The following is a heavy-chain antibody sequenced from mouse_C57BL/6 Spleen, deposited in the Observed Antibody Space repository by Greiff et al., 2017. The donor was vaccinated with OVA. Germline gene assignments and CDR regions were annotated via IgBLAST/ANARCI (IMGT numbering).Heavy chain of an antibody. CDR2: INPNNGGT. J-gene: IGHJ3*01. CDR3: ARDYYYGRFAY. V-gene: IGHV1-18*01. CDR1: GYTFTDYN. D-gene: IGHD1-1*01. Sequence: VQLQQSGPELVKPGASVKIPCKASGYTFTDYNMDWVKQSHGKSLEWIGDINPNNGGTNYNQKFKGKATLTVDKSSSTAYMELRSLTSEDTAVYYCARDYYYGRFAYWGQGTLVTVSA.